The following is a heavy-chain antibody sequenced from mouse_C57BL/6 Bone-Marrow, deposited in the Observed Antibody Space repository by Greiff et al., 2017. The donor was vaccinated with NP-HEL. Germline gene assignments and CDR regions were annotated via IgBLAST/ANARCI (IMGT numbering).Heavy chain of an antibody. V-gene: IGHV5-4*01. CDR1: GFTFSSYA. J-gene: IGHJ3*01. Sequence: DVMLVESGGGLVKPGGSLKLSCAASGFTFSSYAMYWVRQTPEKRLEWVATISDGGSYTYYPDNVKGRFTISRDNAKNNLYLQMSHLKSEDTAMYYCAREEGADYAWFAYWGQGTLVTVSA. D-gene: IGHD2-4*01. CDR2: ISDGGSYT. CDR3: AREEGADYAWFAY.